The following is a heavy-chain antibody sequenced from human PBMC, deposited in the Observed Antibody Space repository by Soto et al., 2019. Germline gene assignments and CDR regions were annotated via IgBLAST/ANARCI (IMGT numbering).Heavy chain of an antibody. Sequence: SVKVSCKASGGSFKSYSISWVRQAPGQGLEWMGRIIPMLGIPIYAQKFQGRVTITADKSTSTVYMELRSLRSEDTAVYYCASVQMAGMDVWGPGTTXTVSS. J-gene: IGHJ6*01. CDR2: IIPMLGIP. CDR1: GGSFKSYS. V-gene: IGHV1-69*02. CDR3: ASVQMAGMDV.